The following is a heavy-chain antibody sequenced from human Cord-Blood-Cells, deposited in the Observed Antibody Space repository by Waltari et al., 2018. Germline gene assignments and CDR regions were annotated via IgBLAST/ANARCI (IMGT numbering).Heavy chain of an antibody. Sequence: QVQLQESGPGLVKPSQTLSLTCTVSGGSISSGGYYWSWIRQHPGKGLEWLGYIYYSGTTYFNPSLKSRVTISVDTSKNQFALKLSSVTAADTAVYYCARVTTLELPWFDPWGQGTLVTVSS. J-gene: IGHJ5*02. D-gene: IGHD1-7*01. CDR3: ARVTTLELPWFDP. CDR2: IYYSGTT. V-gene: IGHV4-31*03. CDR1: GGSISSGGYY.